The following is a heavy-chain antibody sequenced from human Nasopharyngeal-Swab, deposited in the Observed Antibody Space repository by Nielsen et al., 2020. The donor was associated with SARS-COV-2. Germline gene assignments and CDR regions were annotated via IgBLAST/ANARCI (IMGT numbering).Heavy chain of an antibody. V-gene: IGHV4-34*01. Sequence: WIRQPPGKGLEWIGEINHGGSTNYNPSLKSRVTISVDTSKNQFSLKLSSVTAADTAVYYCARRTRYGITGTRGGFPVWGKGTTVTVSS. D-gene: IGHD1-7*01. CDR3: ARRTRYGITGTRGGFPV. CDR2: INHGGST. J-gene: IGHJ6*04.